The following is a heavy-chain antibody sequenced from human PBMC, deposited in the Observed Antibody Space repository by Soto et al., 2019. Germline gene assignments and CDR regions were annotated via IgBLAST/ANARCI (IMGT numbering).Heavy chain of an antibody. V-gene: IGHV4-59*01. D-gene: IGHD3-10*01. CDR1: GGSMRSYS. CDR3: ARGLVRGVISYYYYMDV. J-gene: IGHJ6*03. Sequence: SETLSLTYTVSGGSMRSYSWSWFRRPPGGRLELIGCISYTGSTNYNPSLKSRVTISVDTSKNQFSLKLSSVTAADTAVYYCARGLVRGVISYYYYMDVWGKGTTVTVSS. CDR2: ISYTGST.